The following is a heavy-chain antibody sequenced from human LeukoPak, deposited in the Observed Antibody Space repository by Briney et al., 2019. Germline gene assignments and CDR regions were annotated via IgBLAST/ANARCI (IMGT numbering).Heavy chain of an antibody. V-gene: IGHV1-69*01. J-gene: IGHJ6*02. D-gene: IGHD2-21*02. CDR1: GGTFRSYV. CDR2: IIPIFGTT. Sequence: SVKVSCKASGGTFRSYVITWVRQAPGQGLEWMGGIIPIFGTTTRAQKFQGRVTITADESTSAVYLELSSLRSEDTAVYYCARRSCGGVCQRSDYYYYGMDVWGQGTTVTVSS. CDR3: ARRSCGGVCQRSDYYYYGMDV.